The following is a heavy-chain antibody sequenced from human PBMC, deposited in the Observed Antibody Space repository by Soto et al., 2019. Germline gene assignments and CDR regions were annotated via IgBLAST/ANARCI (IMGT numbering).Heavy chain of an antibody. CDR1: GFTFSSYA. D-gene: IGHD6-19*01. CDR3: AKDASVAGTLDLYYYYGMDV. CDR2: ISGSGGST. V-gene: IGHV3-23*01. J-gene: IGHJ6*02. Sequence: GGSLRLSCAASGFTFSSYAMSWVRQAPGKGLEWVSAISGSGGSTYYADSVKGRFTISRDNSKNTLYLQMNSLRAEDTAVYYCAKDASVAGTLDLYYYYGMDVWGQGTTVTVSS.